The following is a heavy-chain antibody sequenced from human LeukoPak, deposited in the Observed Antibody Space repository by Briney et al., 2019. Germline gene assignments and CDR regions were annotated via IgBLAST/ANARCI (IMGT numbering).Heavy chain of an antibody. J-gene: IGHJ6*02. CDR3: AKGGYYAMDV. V-gene: IGHV3-30*18. CDR2: ISHDGTNK. Sequence: GGSLRLSCAASGFTFSSYAMHWVRQAPGKGLEWVAVISHDGTNKYYADSVKGRFTISRDNSKNTLYLQMNSLRAEDTTIYYCAKGGYYAMDVWGQGPRSPSP. CDR1: GFTFSSYA.